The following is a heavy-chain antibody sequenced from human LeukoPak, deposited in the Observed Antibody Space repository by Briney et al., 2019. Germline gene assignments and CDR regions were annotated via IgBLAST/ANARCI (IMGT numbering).Heavy chain of an antibody. D-gene: IGHD3-22*01. CDR1: GFTFSSYA. Sequence: PGGSLRLSCAASGFTFSSYAMSWVRQAPGKGLEWVSAISGSGGSTYYADSVKGRFTISRDNSKNTLYLQMNSLRAEDTAVYYCAKDQGTYYYDSSGYYSSSWGQGTLVTVSS. V-gene: IGHV3-23*01. CDR3: AKDQGTYYYDSSGYYSSS. CDR2: ISGSGGST. J-gene: IGHJ4*02.